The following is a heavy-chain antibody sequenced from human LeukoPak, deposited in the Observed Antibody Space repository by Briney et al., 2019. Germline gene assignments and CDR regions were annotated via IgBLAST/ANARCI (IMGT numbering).Heavy chain of an antibody. CDR3: AKEPDDKEYYFDY. V-gene: IGHV3-30*04. J-gene: IGHJ4*02. CDR2: ISYDGSNK. Sequence: GRSLRLSCAASGFIFSTYAMHWVRQAPGKGLEWVAVISYDGSNKYYADSVKGRFTVSRDNSKNTLYLQMNSLRAEDTAVYYCAKEPDDKEYYFDYWGQGTLVTVSS. D-gene: IGHD1-14*01. CDR1: GFIFSTYA.